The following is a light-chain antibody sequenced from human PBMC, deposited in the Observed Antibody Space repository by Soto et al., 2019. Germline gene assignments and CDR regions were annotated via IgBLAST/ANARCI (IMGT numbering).Light chain of an antibody. CDR1: QSVYSN. J-gene: IGKJ1*01. CDR2: AAS. CDR3: QQYNSWPRT. Sequence: IVKTQSPATLSVSPGERATLSCRASQSVYSNFAWYQQKPGQAPRLLIYAASTSATDIPVRFSGTGSVTDFTLAISSLKSEDCAGYYCQQYNSWPRTFGQETKGEIK. V-gene: IGKV3-15*01.